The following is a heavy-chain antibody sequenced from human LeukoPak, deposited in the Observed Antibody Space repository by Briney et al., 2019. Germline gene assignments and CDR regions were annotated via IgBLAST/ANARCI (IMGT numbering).Heavy chain of an antibody. J-gene: IGHJ4*02. Sequence: GESLKISCRVSGYNFNTYWIGWVRQMSGKGLEWMGIIYPGDSDTTYSPSFQGQVTISADKSISTAYLQWSSLKASDTAIYYCARRGYSGYDFDYWGQGTLVTVSS. D-gene: IGHD5-12*01. CDR1: GYNFNTYW. CDR3: ARRGYSGYDFDY. V-gene: IGHV5-51*01. CDR2: IYPGDSDT.